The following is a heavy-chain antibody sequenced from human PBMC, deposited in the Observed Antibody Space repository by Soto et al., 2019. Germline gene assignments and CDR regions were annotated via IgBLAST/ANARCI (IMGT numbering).Heavy chain of an antibody. V-gene: IGHV1-18*01. D-gene: IGHD3-10*01. Sequence: ASLTVSCKPSGYTFSTAAISLVRIFPGQRHEWMGWISVYNGNTKSAEKFQGRVTMTTDTSTSTAYMELRSLSSDDTALYYCVREGRITAIRGTLPFDSWGQGALVTVSS. CDR2: ISVYNGNT. CDR3: VREGRITAIRGTLPFDS. J-gene: IGHJ4*02. CDR1: GYTFSTAA.